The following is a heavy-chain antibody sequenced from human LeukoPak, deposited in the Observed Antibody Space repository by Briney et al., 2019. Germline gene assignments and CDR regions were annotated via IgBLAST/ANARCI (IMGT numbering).Heavy chain of an antibody. J-gene: IGHJ5*02. Sequence: SETLSLTCAVYGGSFSGYYWSWIRQPPGKGLEWIGEINHSGSTNYNPSLKSRVTISVDTSKNQFSPKLSSVTAADTAVYYCARGRDLWFGESLNWFDPWGQGTLVTVSS. CDR1: GGSFSGYY. V-gene: IGHV4-34*01. CDR3: ARGRDLWFGESLNWFDP. CDR2: INHSGST. D-gene: IGHD3-10*01.